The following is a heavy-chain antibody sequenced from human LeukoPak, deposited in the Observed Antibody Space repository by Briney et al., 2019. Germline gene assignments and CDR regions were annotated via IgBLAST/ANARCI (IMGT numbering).Heavy chain of an antibody. J-gene: IGHJ4*02. CDR3: AREPATPQHDY. CDR2: IYHSGST. CDR1: GVSISSSSR. V-gene: IGHV4-4*02. Sequence: SETLSHTCDVSGVSISSSSRWSWVRQPPGKGLEWIGEIYHSGSTNYNPSLKSRVTISVDTSKNQFSLKLSSVTAADTAVYYCAREPATPQHDYWGQGTLVTVSS. D-gene: IGHD2-2*01.